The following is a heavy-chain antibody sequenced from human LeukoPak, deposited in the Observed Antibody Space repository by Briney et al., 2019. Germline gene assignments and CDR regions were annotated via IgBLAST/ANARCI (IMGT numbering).Heavy chain of an antibody. CDR2: INPSGGST. CDR3: ARGYDSSGYYYVATAFDI. D-gene: IGHD3-22*01. J-gene: IGHJ3*02. Sequence: ASVKASCKASGYTFTSYYMHWVRQAPGQGLEWMGIINPSGGSTSYAQKFQGRVTMTRDTSTSTVYMELSSLGSEDTAVYYCARGYDSSGYYYVATAFDIWGQGTMVTVSS. CDR1: GYTFTSYY. V-gene: IGHV1-46*01.